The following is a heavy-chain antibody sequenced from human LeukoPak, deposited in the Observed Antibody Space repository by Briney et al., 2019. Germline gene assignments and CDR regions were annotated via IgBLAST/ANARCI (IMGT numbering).Heavy chain of an antibody. Sequence: GGSLRLSCAASGFTFSSYSMNWVRQAPGKGLEWVSAISGSGGSTYYADSVKGRFTISRDNSKNTLYLQMNSLRAEDTAVYYCAKVSLIQLLYYFDYWGQGTLVTVSS. D-gene: IGHD5-18*01. CDR1: GFTFSSYS. CDR3: AKVSLIQLLYYFDY. V-gene: IGHV3-23*01. CDR2: ISGSGGST. J-gene: IGHJ4*02.